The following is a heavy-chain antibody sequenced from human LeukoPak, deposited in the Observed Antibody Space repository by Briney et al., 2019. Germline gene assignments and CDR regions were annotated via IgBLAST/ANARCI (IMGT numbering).Heavy chain of an antibody. J-gene: IGHJ4*02. D-gene: IGHD4-23*01. CDR1: GFTFGDSA. CDR3: TRYGGNSFSY. Sequence: QSGGSLRLSCTASGFTFGDSAMSWVRQAPGKGLEWVGFIRSKAYGGTTEYAASVKGRFTISGDDSKSIAYLQMNSLKTEDTAVYYCTRYGGNSFSYWGQGTLVTVSS. V-gene: IGHV3-49*04. CDR2: IRSKAYGGTT.